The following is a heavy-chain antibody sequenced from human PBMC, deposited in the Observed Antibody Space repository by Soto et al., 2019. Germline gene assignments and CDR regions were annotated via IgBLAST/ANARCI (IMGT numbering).Heavy chain of an antibody. V-gene: IGHV4-39*01. CDR2: IYYSGST. Sequence: SETLSLTCTVSGGSISSSNYYWGWIRQPPGKGLEWIGSIYYSGSTYYNPSLKSRVTISVDTSKNQFSLKLSSVTAADTAVYYCATQEVGGSYTSTFDPWGRRTLLTVSS. CDR3: ATQEVGGSYTSTFDP. CDR1: GGSISSSNYY. J-gene: IGHJ5*02. D-gene: IGHD1-26*01.